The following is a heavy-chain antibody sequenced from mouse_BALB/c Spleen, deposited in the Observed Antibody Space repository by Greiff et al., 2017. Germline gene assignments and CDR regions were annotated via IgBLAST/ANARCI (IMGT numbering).Heavy chain of an antibody. CDR3: ARASGTFYSDY. CDR1: GFTFSDFY. J-gene: IGHJ2*01. D-gene: IGHD5-1*01. CDR2: SRNKSNDYTT. V-gene: IGHV7-1*02. Sequence: EVNLVESGGGLVQPGGSLRLSCATSGFTFSDFYMEWVRQPPGKGLEWIAASRNKSNDYTTEYSASVKGRFIVSRDTSHNNLYLQMNALRAEDTAIYYCARASGTFYSDYWGQDTTLTVSS.